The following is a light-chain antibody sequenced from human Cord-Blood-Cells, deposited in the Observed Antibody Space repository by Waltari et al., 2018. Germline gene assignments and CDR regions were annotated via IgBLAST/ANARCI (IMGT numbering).Light chain of an antibody. Sequence: EIVLTQSPATLTLSPGARATLSCRASQSVSSYLAWYQQTPGQAPRLLIYDASNRATGIQARFSGSGSGTDFTLTISSLEPEDFAVYYCQQRSNWPPITFGQGTRLEIK. CDR1: QSVSSY. J-gene: IGKJ5*01. V-gene: IGKV3-11*01. CDR3: QQRSNWPPIT. CDR2: DAS.